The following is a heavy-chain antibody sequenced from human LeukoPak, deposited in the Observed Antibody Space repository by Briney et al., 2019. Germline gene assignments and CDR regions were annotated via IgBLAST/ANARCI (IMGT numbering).Heavy chain of an antibody. CDR3: ARELFGSGSYPDY. Sequence: GTSLRLSCAASGITFNAIHWVRQAPGKGLEWVALTWYDGRNKYYADSVKGRFTISIDNSKNMVYLHMNSLRADDTAVYYCARELFGSGSYPDYWGQGTLVTVSS. V-gene: IGHV3-33*01. J-gene: IGHJ4*02. CDR1: GITFNA. D-gene: IGHD3-10*01. CDR2: TWYDGRNK.